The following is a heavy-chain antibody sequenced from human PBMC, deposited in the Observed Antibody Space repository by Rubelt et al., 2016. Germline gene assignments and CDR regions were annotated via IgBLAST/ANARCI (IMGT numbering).Heavy chain of an antibody. CDR1: GGTFSSYG. CDR2: IIPMFGTV. J-gene: IGHJ4*02. CDR3: ARARRGYYSNFDY. V-gene: IGHV1-69*01. D-gene: IGHD2/OR15-2a*01. Sequence: QVQLVQSGAEVKKPGSSVKVSCKASGGTFSSYGISWVRQAPGQGLEWMGGIIPMFGTVNYAQKFQARVTITADESTRPAYMELSSLRSEDTAVYYCARARRGYYSNFDYWGQGTLVTVSS.